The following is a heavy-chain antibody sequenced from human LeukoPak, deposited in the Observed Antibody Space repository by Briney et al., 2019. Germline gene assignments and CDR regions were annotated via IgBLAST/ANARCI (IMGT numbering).Heavy chain of an antibody. CDR3: ARDERLLSFLK. CDR2: IKQDGSEK. J-gene: IGHJ4*02. V-gene: IGHV3-7*03. D-gene: IGHD3-3*01. CDR1: RFTFSNYW. Sequence: PGGSLRLSCAASRFTFSNYWMSWVRQAPGKGLEWVANIKQDGSEKYYVDSVKGRFTISRDNAKNSMYLQMNSLRAEDTAIYYCARDERLLSFLKWGQGTLVTVSS.